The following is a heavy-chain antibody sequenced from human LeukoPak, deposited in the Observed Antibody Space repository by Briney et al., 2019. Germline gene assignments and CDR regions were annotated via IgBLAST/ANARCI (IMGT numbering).Heavy chain of an antibody. J-gene: IGHJ5*02. CDR2: IYPGDSDT. D-gene: IGHD2-2*01. CDR3: ARQIVVVPAANWFDP. V-gene: IGHV5-51*01. CDR1: GYSFTSYW. Sequence: GESLKISCKGSGYSFTSYWIGWVRQMPGKGLEWMGIIYPGDSDTRYSPSFQGQVTISVDKSISTAYLQWSSLKASDTAMYYCARQIVVVPAANWFDPWGQGTLVTVSS.